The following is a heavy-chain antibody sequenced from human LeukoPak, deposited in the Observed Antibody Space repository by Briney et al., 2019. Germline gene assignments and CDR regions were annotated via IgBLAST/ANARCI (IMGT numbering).Heavy chain of an antibody. J-gene: IGHJ4*02. CDR2: ISANGRAS. CDR1: GFTFSSYA. V-gene: IGHV3-23*01. Sequence: GGSLRLSCTASGFTFSSYAMSWVRQAPGKGLEWVSPISANGRASYYVDSVKGRFTISRDNSRNTLYLQMNSLRAEDTAVYYCAKETAVTGACESWGPGTLVTVSS. CDR3: AKETAVTGACES. D-gene: IGHD6-19*01.